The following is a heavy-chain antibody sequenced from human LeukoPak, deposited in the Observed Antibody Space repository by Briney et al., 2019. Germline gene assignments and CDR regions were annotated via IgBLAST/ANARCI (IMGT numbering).Heavy chain of an antibody. V-gene: IGHV1-18*01. CDR3: ARVDSSGWYRGFDY. Sequence: RASVKVSCKSSGYTFTSYGISWVRRAPGQGLEWMGWISAYNGNTNYAQELQGRVTMTTDTSTSTAYMELRSLRSDDTAVYYCARVDSSGWYRGFDYWGQGTLVTVSS. D-gene: IGHD6-19*01. CDR2: ISAYNGNT. CDR1: GYTFTSYG. J-gene: IGHJ4*02.